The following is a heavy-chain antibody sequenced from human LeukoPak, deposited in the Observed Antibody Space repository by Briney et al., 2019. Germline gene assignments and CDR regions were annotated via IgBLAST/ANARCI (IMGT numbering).Heavy chain of an antibody. CDR1: GFTFSSYS. CDR2: ISSSSSYI. CDR3: ARDLSSSWYMENWFDP. J-gene: IGHJ5*02. Sequence: GGSLRLPCAASGFTFSSYSMNWVRQAPGKGLEWVSSISSSSSYIYYADSVKGRFTISRDNAKNSLYLQMNSLRAEDTAVYYCARDLSSSWYMENWFDPWGQGTLVTVSS. D-gene: IGHD6-13*01. V-gene: IGHV3-21*01.